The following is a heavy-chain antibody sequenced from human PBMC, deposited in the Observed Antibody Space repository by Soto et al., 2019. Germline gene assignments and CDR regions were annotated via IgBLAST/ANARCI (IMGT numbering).Heavy chain of an antibody. CDR2: IFYSDTT. D-gene: IGHD5-18*01. J-gene: IGHJ4*01. CDR1: GSSTNAYY. V-gene: IGHV4-59*08. CDR3: ARLQPWPAKAFDY. Sequence: SETLSLTCTVSGSSTNAYYWTWIRQPPGKGLEWIGYIFYSDTTYYSPSLRSRVTISVDTTKNQFSLKLSSVTAADTAVYYCARLQPWPAKAFDYWGHGSLVTVS.